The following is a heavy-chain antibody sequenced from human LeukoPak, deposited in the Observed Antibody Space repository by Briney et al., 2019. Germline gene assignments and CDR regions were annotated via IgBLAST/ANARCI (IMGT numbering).Heavy chain of an antibody. Sequence: GSLRLSCAASGFTFSSYSMNWVRQAPGKGLEWIGYIYYSGSTNYNPSLKSRVTISVDTSKNQFSLKLSSVTAADTAVYYCARWAQGYAFDIWGQGTMVTVSS. CDR3: ARWAQGYAFDI. V-gene: IGHV4-59*08. J-gene: IGHJ3*02. CDR1: GFTFSSYS. CDR2: IYYSGST.